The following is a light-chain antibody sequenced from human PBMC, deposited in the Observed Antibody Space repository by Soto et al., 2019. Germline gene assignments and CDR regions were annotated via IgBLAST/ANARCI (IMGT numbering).Light chain of an antibody. CDR3: HPYGSSRT. J-gene: IGKJ1*01. V-gene: IGKV3-20*01. Sequence: EIVMTQSPATLSVSPGERATLSCRASQSVSSNLAWYQQKLGQAPRLLIYGASNRATGIPDRFSGSGSGTDFTLTINRLEPEDFAVYYCHPYGSSRTFGQGTKVDIK. CDR1: QSVSSN. CDR2: GAS.